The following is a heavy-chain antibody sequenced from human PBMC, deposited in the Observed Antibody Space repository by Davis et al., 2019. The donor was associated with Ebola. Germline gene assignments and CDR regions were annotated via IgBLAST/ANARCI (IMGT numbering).Heavy chain of an antibody. D-gene: IGHD3/OR15-3a*01. J-gene: IGHJ6*02. CDR2: IKVDGGER. Sequence: EGSLRLSCAASGFTFSSYWMSWVRQAPGKGPEWVAIIKVDGGERYYVESVKGRFTISRDNAKNSLFLQMNSLRAEDTALYYCASGDGRGRSYDMDVWGQGTTVTVSS. V-gene: IGHV3-7*03. CDR1: GFTFSSYW. CDR3: ASGDGRGRSYDMDV.